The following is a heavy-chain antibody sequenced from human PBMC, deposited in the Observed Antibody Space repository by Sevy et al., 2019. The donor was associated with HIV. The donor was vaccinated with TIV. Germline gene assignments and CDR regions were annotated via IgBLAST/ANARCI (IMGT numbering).Heavy chain of an antibody. CDR2: VSHDGTTK. CDR3: AKGSKATDSAFDI. CDR1: GFSLSNYG. D-gene: IGHD3-22*01. Sequence: GGSLRLSCAASGFSLSNYGMHWVRQAPGKGLDWVAVVSHDGTTKYYAESVRGRFTISRDNSKNMVYLQMNSLRAEDTAVFYCAKGSKATDSAFDIWGQGSMVTVSS. J-gene: IGHJ3*02. V-gene: IGHV3-30*18.